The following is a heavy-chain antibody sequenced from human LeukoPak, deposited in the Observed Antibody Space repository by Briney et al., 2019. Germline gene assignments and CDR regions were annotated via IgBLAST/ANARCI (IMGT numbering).Heavy chain of an antibody. CDR2: ISGSGGST. Sequence: GGSLRLSYAASGFTFSSYAMSWVRQAPGKGLEWVSAISGSGGSTYFADSVKGRFTISRDNSKNTLYLQMNSLRAEDTAVYYCAKLCGSWLRFPFCFWGQGTLVTVSS. CDR3: AKLCGSWLRFPFCF. V-gene: IGHV3-23*01. J-gene: IGHJ4*02. CDR1: GFTFSSYA. D-gene: IGHD5-12*01.